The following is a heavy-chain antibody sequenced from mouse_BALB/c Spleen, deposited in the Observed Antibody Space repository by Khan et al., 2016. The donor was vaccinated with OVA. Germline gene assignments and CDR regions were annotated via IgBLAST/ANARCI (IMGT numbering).Heavy chain of an antibody. V-gene: IGHV9-3-1*01. J-gene: IGHJ4*01. D-gene: IGHD2-10*01. CDR2: INTYTGEP. CDR1: GYTFTNYG. Sequence: QIQLVQSGPELKKPGETVKISCKASGYTFTNYGMNWVKQSPGKALKWMGWINTYTGEPTYVDDFKGRFAFSLETSASNAYLQINNLKNEDTATYFCARPPYFSYTLDYWGQGTSVTVSS. CDR3: ARPPYFSYTLDY.